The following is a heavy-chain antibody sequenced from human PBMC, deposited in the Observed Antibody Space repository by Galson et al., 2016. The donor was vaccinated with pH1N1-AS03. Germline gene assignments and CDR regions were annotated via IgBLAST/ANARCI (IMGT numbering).Heavy chain of an antibody. CDR2: IFPSGTT. CDR3: ARWYDYSAYYFRM. D-gene: IGHD3-22*01. V-gene: IGHV4-4*02. Sequence: ETLSLTCAVSGASISSSHNWWSWVRQPPGEGLEWIGEIFPSGTTNYNPSLKSRVVISFDKSKNQFSLRLNSVTAADTAVYYCARWYDYSAYYFRMWGQGTLVTVSS. CDR1: GASISSSHNW. J-gene: IGHJ4*02.